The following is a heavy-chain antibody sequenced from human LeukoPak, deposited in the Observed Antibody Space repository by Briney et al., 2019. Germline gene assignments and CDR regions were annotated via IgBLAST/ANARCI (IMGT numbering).Heavy chain of an antibody. CDR2: ISYDGSNK. CDR3: ARDDGEAYYYYGMDV. V-gene: IGHV3-30-3*01. J-gene: IGHJ6*02. D-gene: IGHD3-10*01. Sequence: GGSPRLSCAASGFTFSSYAMHWVRQAPGKGLEWVAVISYDGSNKYYADSVKGRFTISRDNSKNTLYLQMNSLRAEDTAVYYCARDDGEAYYYYGMDVWGQGTTVTVSS. CDR1: GFTFSSYA.